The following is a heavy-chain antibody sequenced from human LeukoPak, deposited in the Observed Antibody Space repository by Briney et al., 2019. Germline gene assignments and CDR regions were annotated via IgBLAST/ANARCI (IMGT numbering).Heavy chain of an antibody. CDR3: ARGPIAVVGVTALPY. CDR1: GYTFTNYG. Sequence: ASVKVSCKASGYTFTNYGISWVRQAPGQGLEWMGWISAYNGDTNYAQKFQGRVTMTTDTSTSTAYMEVRSLRADDTAVYYCARGPIAVVGVTALPYWGQGTLVTVSS. CDR2: ISAYNGDT. J-gene: IGHJ4*02. V-gene: IGHV1-18*01. D-gene: IGHD6-13*01.